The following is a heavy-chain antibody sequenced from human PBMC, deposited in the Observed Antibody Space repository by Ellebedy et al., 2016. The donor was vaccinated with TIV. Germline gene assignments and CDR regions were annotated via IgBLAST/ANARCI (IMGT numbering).Heavy chain of an antibody. J-gene: IGHJ4*02. V-gene: IGHV3-48*04. CDR3: AIGTSMIVFEH. CDR2: ISESSSNI. CDR1: GFTLSRFP. Sequence: GESLKISCTVSGFTLSRFPMSWVRQAPGKGLEWVSYISESSSNIYYADSVKGRFTISRENAKKSLFLQMQSLRVEDTAVYYCAIGTSMIVFEHWGQGALVTVSP. D-gene: IGHD3-16*01.